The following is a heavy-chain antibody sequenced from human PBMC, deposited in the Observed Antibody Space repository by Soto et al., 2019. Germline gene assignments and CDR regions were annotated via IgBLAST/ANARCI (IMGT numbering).Heavy chain of an antibody. CDR1: GGSVNSGSYY. V-gene: IGHV4-61*01. CDR2: IYYSGRT. D-gene: IGHD3-22*01. CDR3: ARAHYYDSTDH. J-gene: IGHJ4*02. Sequence: PSETLSLTCTVSGGSVNSGSYYWSWIRQPPGKGLEWIGYIYYSGRTTYNPSLKSRVTISVDTSKNQFSLKLSSVTAADTAMYYCARAHYYDSTDHWGQGTLVTVSS.